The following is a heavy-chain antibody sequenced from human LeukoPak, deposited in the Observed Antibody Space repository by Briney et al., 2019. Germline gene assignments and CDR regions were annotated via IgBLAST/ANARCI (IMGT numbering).Heavy chain of an antibody. V-gene: IGHV4-59*01. J-gene: IGHJ3*02. D-gene: IGHD2-21*01. CDR3: ARDRNMWALDI. Sequence: SETLSLTCNVSGGSIRGYYWSWIRQPPGKGLEWIGYIYSSGSTNYNPSLKSRVTMSVDTSKNQFSLKVSSVTAADTAVYYCARDRNMWALDIWGQGTMVTVTS. CDR2: IYSSGST. CDR1: GGSIRGYY.